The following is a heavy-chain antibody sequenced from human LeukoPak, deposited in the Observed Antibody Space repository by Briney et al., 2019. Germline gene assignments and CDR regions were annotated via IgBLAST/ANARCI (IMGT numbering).Heavy chain of an antibody. V-gene: IGHV4-59*06. J-gene: IGHJ4*02. CDR3: ARAPYHCSSTSCYRGIIDY. CDR2: IYYSGST. D-gene: IGHD2-2*01. Sequence: SETLSLTCTVSGGSISSYYWSWIRQHPGKGLEWIGYIYYSGSTYYNPSLKSRVTISVDTSKNQFSLKLSSVTAADTAVYYCARAPYHCSSTSCYRGIIDYWGQGTLVTVSS. CDR1: GGSISSYY.